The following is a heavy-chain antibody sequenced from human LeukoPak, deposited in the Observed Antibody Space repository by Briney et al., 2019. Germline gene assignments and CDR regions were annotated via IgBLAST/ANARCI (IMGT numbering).Heavy chain of an antibody. D-gene: IGHD3-22*01. J-gene: IGHJ4*02. V-gene: IGHV1-46*01. CDR2: INPSGGST. CDR3: ARDRSEQYFDGSGYSDY. Sequence: ASVKVSCKASGYTFTSYYMHWVRQAPGQGLEWMGIINPSGGSTSYAQKFQGRVTMTRDTSTSTVYMELSSLRSEDTAVYYCARDRSEQYFDGSGYSDYWGQGTLVTVSS. CDR1: GYTFTSYY.